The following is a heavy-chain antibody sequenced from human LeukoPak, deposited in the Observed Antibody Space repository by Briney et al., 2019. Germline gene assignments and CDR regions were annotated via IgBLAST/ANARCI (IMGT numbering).Heavy chain of an antibody. CDR2: ISAYNGNT. J-gene: IGHJ5*02. V-gene: IGHV1-18*01. CDR3: ARDGGDYLDP. CDR1: GYTFTSYG. Sequence: GASVKVSCKASGYTFTSYGISWVRQPPAQGVEWMGWISAYNGNTNYTQKLQGRVTMTTDTSTSTAYMELRSLRSDDTAVYYCARDGGDYLDPWGQGTLVTVSS. D-gene: IGHD4-17*01.